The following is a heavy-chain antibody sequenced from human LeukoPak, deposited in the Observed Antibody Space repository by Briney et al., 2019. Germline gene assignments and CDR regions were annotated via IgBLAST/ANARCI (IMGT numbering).Heavy chain of an antibody. Sequence: GGSLRLSCAASGFTFSAYSMNWVRQAPGKGLEWVSSISTGSSYIYYADSVKGRFTISRENAKNSLYLQMNSLRAEDTAVYYCAGDSTPYDSSGYCYGYWGQGTLVTVSS. J-gene: IGHJ4*02. CDR3: AGDSTPYDSSGYCYGY. CDR2: ISTGSSYI. CDR1: GFTFSAYS. V-gene: IGHV3-21*01. D-gene: IGHD3-22*01.